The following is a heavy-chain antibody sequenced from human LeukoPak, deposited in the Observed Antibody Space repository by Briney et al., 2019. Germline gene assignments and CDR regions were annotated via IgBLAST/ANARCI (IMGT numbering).Heavy chain of an antibody. V-gene: IGHV4-34*01. CDR1: GGSFSGYY. Sequence: SETLSLTCAVYGGSFSGYYWSWIRQPPGKGLEWTGEINHSESTNYNPSLKNRVTISVDTSKNQFSLKLSSVTAADTAVYYCARVNLLGYCTNDVCPGGGLPFDYWGQGTLVTVSS. CDR3: ARVNLLGYCTNDVCPGGGLPFDY. J-gene: IGHJ4*02. CDR2: INHSEST. D-gene: IGHD2-8*01.